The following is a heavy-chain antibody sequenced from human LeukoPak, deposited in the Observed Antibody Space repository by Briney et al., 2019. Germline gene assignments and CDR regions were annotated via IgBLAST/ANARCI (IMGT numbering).Heavy chain of an antibody. CDR3: ARNYDISSGAMDV. J-gene: IGHJ6*04. Sequence: GGSLRLSCVASGFTFSTSEMNWVRQAPGKRLEWVSYISSSGTTISYADSVRRRFIISRDNAKNSLYLQMNSLRAEDTSIYYCARNYDISSGAMDVWGKGTTVTVSS. V-gene: IGHV3-48*03. CDR2: ISSSGTTI. CDR1: GFTFSTSE. D-gene: IGHD3-9*01.